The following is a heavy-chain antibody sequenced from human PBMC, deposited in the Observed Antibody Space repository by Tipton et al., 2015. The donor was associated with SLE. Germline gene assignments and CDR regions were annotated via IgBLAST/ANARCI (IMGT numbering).Heavy chain of an antibody. Sequence: SLRLSCAASGFTFNFFGIHWVRQAPGKGLEWVAFISYDRRKIYYADSVEGRFTISRDNSKNSVYLEMNSLRVEDTAMYYCVRVTHYYGSGSYYNAFDIWGQGTMVTVSP. CDR1: GFTFNFFG. CDR2: ISYDRRKI. V-gene: IGHV3-30*03. D-gene: IGHD3-10*01. J-gene: IGHJ3*02. CDR3: VRVTHYYGSGSYYNAFDI.